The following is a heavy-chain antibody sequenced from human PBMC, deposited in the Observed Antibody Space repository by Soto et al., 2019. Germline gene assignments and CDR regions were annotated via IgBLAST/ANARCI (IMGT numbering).Heavy chain of an antibody. CDR1: GFTFSSYA. D-gene: IGHD6-13*01. J-gene: IGHJ4*02. Sequence: PGGSLRLSCAASGFTFSSYAMSWVRQAPGKGLEWVSSISSSSSYIYYADSVKGRFTISRDNAKNSLYLQMNSLRAEDTAVYYCARERAAAGLFDYWGQGTLVTVSS. CDR2: ISSSSSYI. V-gene: IGHV3-21*01. CDR3: ARERAAAGLFDY.